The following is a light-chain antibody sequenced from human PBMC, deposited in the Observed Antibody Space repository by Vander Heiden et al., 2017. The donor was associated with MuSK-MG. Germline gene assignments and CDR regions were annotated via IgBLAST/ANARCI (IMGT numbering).Light chain of an antibody. J-gene: IGLJ3*02. V-gene: IGLV1-51*01. CDR2: EYD. CDR3: GLWDVSLGIWV. CDR1: SSNIADNY. Sequence: QSVLTQPPSVSAAPGQKVTISCSGSSSNIADNYVSWYRQLPGTAPKLLIYEYDKRPSGIPDRISGSKSGTSATLAITGLQTGDEAEYYCGLWDVSLGIWVFGGGTKLTVL.